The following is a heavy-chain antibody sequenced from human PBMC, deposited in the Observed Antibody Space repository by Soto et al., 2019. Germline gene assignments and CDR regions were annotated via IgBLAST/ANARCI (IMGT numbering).Heavy chain of an antibody. D-gene: IGHD3-16*01. V-gene: IGHV4-30-4*01. Sequence: TSETLSLTCTVSGDSISSGNKYWSWIRQAPGKGLEWIGYIFSSGTTYYNPSLKSRLTMSLDTSQNQFSLRLASVTDADSAVYYCARVPSPFDYYYAMDVWSQGTTVTVSS. J-gene: IGHJ6*02. CDR2: IFSSGTT. CDR3: ARVPSPFDYYYAMDV. CDR1: GDSISSGNKY.